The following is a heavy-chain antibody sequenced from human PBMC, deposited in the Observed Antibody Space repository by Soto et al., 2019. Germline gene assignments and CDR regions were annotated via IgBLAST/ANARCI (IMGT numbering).Heavy chain of an antibody. Sequence: EVQLVESGGGLVQPGRSLRLSCAASGFTFDDYVMHWVRQAPGKGLEWVSGISWNSGSIGYADSVKGRFTISRDNAKNSLYLQMNSLRAEDTALYYCAKDMGCSSTSCYIYHYYYYGMDVWGQGTTVTVSS. CDR3: AKDMGCSSTSCYIYHYYYYGMDV. J-gene: IGHJ6*02. D-gene: IGHD2-2*01. CDR2: ISWNSGSI. CDR1: GFTFDDYV. V-gene: IGHV3-9*01.